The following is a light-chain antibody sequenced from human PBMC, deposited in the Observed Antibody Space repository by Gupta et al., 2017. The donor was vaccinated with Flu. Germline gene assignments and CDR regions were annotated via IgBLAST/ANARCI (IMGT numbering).Light chain of an antibody. CDR3: CSYAGSYTC. V-gene: IGLV2-11*01. Sequence: QSALTQPRSVSVSPGQSVTISCTGTSSDVGGYNYVSWYQQHPGKAPKLMIYDVSKRPSGVPDRFSGSKSGNTAFLTISGLQAEDEADYYCCSYAGSYTCFGTGTKVTVL. J-gene: IGLJ1*01. CDR2: DVS. CDR1: SSDVGGYNY.